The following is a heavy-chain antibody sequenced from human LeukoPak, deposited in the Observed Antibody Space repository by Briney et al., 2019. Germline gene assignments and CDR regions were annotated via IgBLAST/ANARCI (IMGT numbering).Heavy chain of an antibody. CDR2: TYYRSKWYN. V-gene: IGHV6-1*01. D-gene: IGHD3-10*01. J-gene: IGHJ4*02. CDR1: GDSVSSNSAA. CDR3: ARGAYYYGSGSYLLDY. Sequence: SQTLSLTCAISGDSVSSNSAAWNWIRQSPSRGLEWLGRTYYRSKWYNDYAVSVKSRITINPDTSKNQFSLQLNSVTPEDTAVYYCARGAYYYGSGSYLLDYWGQGTLVTVSS.